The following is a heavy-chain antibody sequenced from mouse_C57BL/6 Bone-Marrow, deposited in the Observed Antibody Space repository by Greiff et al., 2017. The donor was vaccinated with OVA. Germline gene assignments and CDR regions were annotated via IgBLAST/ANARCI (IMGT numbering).Heavy chain of an antibody. CDR1: GYTFTDYE. CDR2: IDPETGGT. D-gene: IGHD1-1*01. V-gene: IGHV1-15*01. CDR3: TKYYYSSSYDYAMDY. Sequence: QVQLKESGAELVRPGASVTLSCKASGYTFTDYEMHWVKQTPVHGLEWIGAIDPETGGTAYNQKFTGKAILTADKSSSTAYMELHSLTSEDSAVYYCTKYYYSSSYDYAMDYWGQGTSVTVSS. J-gene: IGHJ4*01.